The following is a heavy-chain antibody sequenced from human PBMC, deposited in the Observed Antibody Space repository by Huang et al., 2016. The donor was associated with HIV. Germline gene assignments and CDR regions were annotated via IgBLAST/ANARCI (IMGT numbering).Heavy chain of an antibody. D-gene: IGHD2-21*01. Sequence: QVVLVQSGSELKKPGASVKVSCKASGYSFSNYALNWVRQAPGQGLEWMGGCRTDTGKSTYARGFAGRFVFSLDTSVNTAYLQISSLKTEDTALYYCARDARERRDPWVKYSWFDPWGQGTLVTVSS. V-gene: IGHV7-4-1*02. CDR1: GYSFSNYA. CDR2: CRTDTGKS. J-gene: IGHJ5*02. CDR3: ARDARERRDPWVKYSWFDP.